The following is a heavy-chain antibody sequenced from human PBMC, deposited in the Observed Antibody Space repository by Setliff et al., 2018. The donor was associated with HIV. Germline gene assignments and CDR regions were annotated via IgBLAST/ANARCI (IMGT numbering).Heavy chain of an antibody. CDR3: LRRATADEVCDY. CDR1: GYTFTSYS. D-gene: IGHD6-13*01. CDR2: LRTGTGDT. Sequence: ASVKVSCKASGYTFTSYSMHWVRLAPGQRLEWMGWLRTGTGDTSYSEKFQGRLTITRNTSANTAYMELSNLRSEDTAIYCCLRRATADEVCDYWGQGTLVTVSS. J-gene: IGHJ4*02. V-gene: IGHV1-3*04.